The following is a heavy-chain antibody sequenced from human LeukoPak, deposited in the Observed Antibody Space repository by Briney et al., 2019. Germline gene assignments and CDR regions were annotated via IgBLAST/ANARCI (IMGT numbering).Heavy chain of an antibody. J-gene: IGHJ5*02. CDR1: GFTFSSYG. Sequence: GGSLRLSCAASGFTFSSYGMHWVRQAPGKGLEWVAFIRYDGSNKYYADSVKGRFTISRDNSKSTLYLQMNSLRPEDTAVYYCAGVEGGDWFDPWGQGTLVTVSS. CDR3: AGVEGGDWFDP. CDR2: IRYDGSNK. D-gene: IGHD3-16*01. V-gene: IGHV3-30*02.